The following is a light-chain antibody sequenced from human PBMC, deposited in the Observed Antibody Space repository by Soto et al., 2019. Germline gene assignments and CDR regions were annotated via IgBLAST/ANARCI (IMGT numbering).Light chain of an antibody. J-gene: IGKJ1*01. Sequence: EVVMTQSPATLSVSPGERATLSCRASQSVHNNLDWYQQKPGQAPRLLIYGASTRATGIPARFSGSGSGTEFTLTISSLQSEDFAVYYCQQYNNWPPWTFGQGTKVEIK. CDR2: GAS. CDR1: QSVHNN. V-gene: IGKV3-15*01. CDR3: QQYNNWPPWT.